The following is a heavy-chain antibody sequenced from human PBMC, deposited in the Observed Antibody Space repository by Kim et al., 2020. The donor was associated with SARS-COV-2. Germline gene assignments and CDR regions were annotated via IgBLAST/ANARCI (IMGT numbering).Heavy chain of an antibody. D-gene: IGHD6-19*01. CDR3: AREGSSIAVAGSDY. Sequence: PSRKRRVIISVDTSKNQFSLKLSSVTAADTAVYYCAREGSSIAVAGSDYWGQGTLVTVSS. V-gene: IGHV4-34*01. J-gene: IGHJ4*02.